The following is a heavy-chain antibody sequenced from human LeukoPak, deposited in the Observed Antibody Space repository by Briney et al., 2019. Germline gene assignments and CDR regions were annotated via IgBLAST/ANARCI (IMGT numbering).Heavy chain of an antibody. CDR3: ARDEGYCSSTSCYSRWDFDY. CDR1: GFTFSSYS. CDR2: ISGSSSYI. J-gene: IGHJ4*02. V-gene: IGHV3-21*01. Sequence: PGWSLRLSCAASGFTFSSYSMNWVRQAPGKGLEWVSSISGSSSYIYYADSVKGRFTISRDNAKNSLYLQMNSLRAEDAAVYYCARDEGYCSSTSCYSRWDFDYWGQGTLVTVSS. D-gene: IGHD2-2*01.